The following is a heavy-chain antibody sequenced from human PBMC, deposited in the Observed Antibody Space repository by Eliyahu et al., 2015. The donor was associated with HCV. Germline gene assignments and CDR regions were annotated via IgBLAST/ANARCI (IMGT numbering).Heavy chain of an antibody. J-gene: IGHJ5*02. CDR3: ARGYYDSSGLERRFDP. CDR1: GGTFSSYA. V-gene: IGHV1-69*12. D-gene: IGHD3-22*01. Sequence: QVQLVQSGAEVKKPGSSVKVSCKASGGTFSSYAISWVRQAPGQGPWVVGGVIPIFGTANYAQKFQGRVTITADESTSTAYMELSSLRSEDTAVYYCARGYYDSSGLERRFDPWGQGTLVTVSS. CDR2: VIPIFGTA.